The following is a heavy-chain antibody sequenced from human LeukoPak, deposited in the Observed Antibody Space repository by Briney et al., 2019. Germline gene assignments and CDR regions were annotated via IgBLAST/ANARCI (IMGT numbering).Heavy chain of an antibody. CDR3: ARHGTEDYYYYGMDV. J-gene: IGHJ6*02. V-gene: IGHV5-51*01. Sequence: GESLKISCKGSGYSFPSYWIGWVRQMPGKGLEWMGIIYPGDSDTRYSPSFQGQVTISADKSISTAYLQWSSLKASDTAMYYCARHGTEDYYYYGMDVWGQGTTVTVSS. CDR1: GYSFPSYW. CDR2: IYPGDSDT.